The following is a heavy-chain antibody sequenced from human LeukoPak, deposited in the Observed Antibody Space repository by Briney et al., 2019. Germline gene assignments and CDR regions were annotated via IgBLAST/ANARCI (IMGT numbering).Heavy chain of an antibody. Sequence: PGRSLRLSCAASGFTVSSNYMSWVRQAPGKGLEWVSVIYSGGSTYYADSVKGRFTISRDNSKNTLYLQMNSLRAEDTAVYYCARVSSVKGCFDYWGQGTLVTVSS. CDR2: IYSGGST. CDR3: ARVSSVKGCFDY. D-gene: IGHD4-17*01. V-gene: IGHV3-66*01. CDR1: GFTVSSNY. J-gene: IGHJ4*02.